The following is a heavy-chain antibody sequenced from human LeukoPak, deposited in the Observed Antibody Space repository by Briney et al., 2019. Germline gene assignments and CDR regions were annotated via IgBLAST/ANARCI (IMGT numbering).Heavy chain of an antibody. CDR3: ARDGRRDGYNYYFDY. V-gene: IGHV1-46*01. Sequence: ASVKVSCKASGYTFTGYYMHWVRQAPGQGLEWMGIINPSGGSTSYAQKFQGRVTMTRDMSTSTVYMELSSLRSEDTAVYYCARDGRRDGYNYYFDYWGQGTLVTVSS. CDR1: GYTFTGYY. J-gene: IGHJ4*02. D-gene: IGHD5-24*01. CDR2: INPSGGST.